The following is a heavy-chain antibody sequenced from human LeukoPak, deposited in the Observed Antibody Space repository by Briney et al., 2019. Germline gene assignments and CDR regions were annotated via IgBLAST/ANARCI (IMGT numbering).Heavy chain of an antibody. CDR3: AKRGYSYEDYYYYYYMDV. Sequence: PGGSLRLSCAASGFTFSSYAMHWVRQAPGKGLEYVSSISSNGGSTYYANSVKGRFTISRDTSKNTLYLQMGSLRAEDMAVYYCAKRGYSYEDYYYYYYMDVWGEGTTVTVSS. CDR2: ISSNGGST. J-gene: IGHJ6*03. CDR1: GFTFSSYA. V-gene: IGHV3-64*01. D-gene: IGHD5-18*01.